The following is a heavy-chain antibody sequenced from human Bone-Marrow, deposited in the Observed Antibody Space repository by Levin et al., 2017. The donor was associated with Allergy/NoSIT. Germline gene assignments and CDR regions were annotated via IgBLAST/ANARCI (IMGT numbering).Heavy chain of an antibody. CDR3: ARGDRITIFGVDTRGNWFDP. Sequence: SETLSLTCTVSGGSISSYYWSWIRQPPGKGLEWIGYIYYSGSTNYNPSLKSRVTISVDTSKNQFSLKLSSVTAADTAVYYCARGDRITIFGVDTRGNWFDPWGQGTLVTVSS. CDR2: IYYSGST. J-gene: IGHJ5*02. D-gene: IGHD3-3*01. V-gene: IGHV4-59*01. CDR1: GGSISSYY.